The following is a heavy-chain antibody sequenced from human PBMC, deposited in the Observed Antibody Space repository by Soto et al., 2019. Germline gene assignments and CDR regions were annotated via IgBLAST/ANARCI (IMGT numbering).Heavy chain of an antibody. CDR2: VYHSWST. V-gene: IGHV4-59*01. D-gene: IGHD3-10*01. CDR1: GGSISSDY. Sequence: QVQLQESGPGLVKPSEILSLTCTVSGGSISSDYWNWIRQPPGKGLEWIGYVYHSWSTKYNPSLKSRVTISVDSSQNQLSLKLRSVTAAYTAVYYCARFGTSPNGNLFDPWGPGTLGTVSS. CDR3: ARFGTSPNGNLFDP. J-gene: IGHJ5*02.